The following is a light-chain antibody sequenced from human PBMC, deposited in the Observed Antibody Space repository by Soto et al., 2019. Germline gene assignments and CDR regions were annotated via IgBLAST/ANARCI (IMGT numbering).Light chain of an antibody. V-gene: IGLV2-11*01. J-gene: IGLJ1*01. CDR1: SSDVGGYNY. CDR2: DVS. CDR3: CSYAGSYGDV. Sequence: QSALTQPRSVSGSPGQSVTISCTGTSSDVGGYNYVSWYQHHPGNAPKLMIYDVSKRPSGVPDRFSGSKSGNTASLTISGLHAEDEADYYCCSYAGSYGDVFGTGTKLTVL.